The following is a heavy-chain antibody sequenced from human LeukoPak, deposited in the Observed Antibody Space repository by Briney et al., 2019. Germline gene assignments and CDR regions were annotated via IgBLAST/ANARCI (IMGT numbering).Heavy chain of an antibody. CDR2: IRYDENTK. J-gene: IGHJ4*02. CDR3: AKENTRDGYRHFHY. Sequence: GGSLRLSCTASGFPFSSYGMQWVRQAPGKGLEWMACIRYDENTKYYADSVKGRFTVSRDNSENTLFLQMNSLRAEDTAVYYCAKENTRDGYRHFHYWGRGTLVTVSS. CDR1: GFPFSSYG. D-gene: IGHD5-24*01. V-gene: IGHV3-30*02.